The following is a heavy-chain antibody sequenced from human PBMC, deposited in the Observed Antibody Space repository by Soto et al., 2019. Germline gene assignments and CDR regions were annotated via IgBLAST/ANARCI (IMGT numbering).Heavy chain of an antibody. J-gene: IGHJ4*02. Sequence: VQLVQSGAEVKKPGASLKVSCKASGYTFTSFAIHWVRQAPGQRLEWMGWINPGSGYTTYSQQFQGRVTITRDTSASTADMELSSLREEDTYVDDCARRVGDGQFDYWGQGTLITVS. D-gene: IGHD1-26*01. CDR2: INPGSGYT. CDR1: GYTFTSFA. CDR3: ARRVGDGQFDY. V-gene: IGHV1-3*01.